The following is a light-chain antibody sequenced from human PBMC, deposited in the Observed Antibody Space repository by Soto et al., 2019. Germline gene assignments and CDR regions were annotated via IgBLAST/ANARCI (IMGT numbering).Light chain of an antibody. J-gene: IGKJ1*01. CDR3: QQYNNWWT. Sequence: EIMMTQSPATLSVSPGERATLSCRASQSVSSSLAWYQQKPGQAPRLLIYGASTRATGIPARFSGSGSGTEFTLTINSLQSEDFAAYYCQQYNNWWTFGQGTKVDIK. CDR2: GAS. V-gene: IGKV3-15*01. CDR1: QSVSSS.